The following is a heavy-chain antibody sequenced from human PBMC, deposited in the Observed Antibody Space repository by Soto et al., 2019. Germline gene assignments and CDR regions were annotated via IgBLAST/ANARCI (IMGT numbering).Heavy chain of an antibody. CDR2: INPNSGGT. D-gene: IGHD3-3*01. CDR1: GYTFTGYY. Sequence: EASVKVSCKASGYTFTGYYMHWVRQAPGQGLEWMGWINPNSGGTNYAQKFQGWVTMTRDTSISTAYMELSRLRSDDTAVYYCARDATPMYYDFWSGYLAHDAFDIWGQGTMVTVS. CDR3: ARDATPMYYDFWSGYLAHDAFDI. V-gene: IGHV1-2*04. J-gene: IGHJ3*02.